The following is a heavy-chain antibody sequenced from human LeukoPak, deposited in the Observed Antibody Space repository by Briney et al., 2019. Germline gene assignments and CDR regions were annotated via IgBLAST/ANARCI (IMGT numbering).Heavy chain of an antibody. V-gene: IGHV4-59*01. J-gene: IGHJ4*02. Sequence: SETLSLTCTVSGGSISSYYWSWIRQPPGKGLEWVGYIYYSGSTNYNPSLKSRVTISVDTSKNQFSLKLSSVTAADTAVYYCARAAYYDSSGYYPTVGVDYWGQGTLVTVSS. CDR2: IYYSGST. CDR1: GGSISSYY. CDR3: ARAAYYDSSGYYPTVGVDY. D-gene: IGHD3-22*01.